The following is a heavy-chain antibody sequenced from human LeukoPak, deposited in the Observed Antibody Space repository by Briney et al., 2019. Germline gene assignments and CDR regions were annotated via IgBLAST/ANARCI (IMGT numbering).Heavy chain of an antibody. CDR1: GFTFSSYA. CDR3: ARGGYQPYYYMDV. CDR2: ISSSSGYI. Sequence: GGSLRLSCTASGFTFSSYAMNWVRQAPGKGLEWVSSISSSSGYIFYADSVKGRFTISRDNSKNIVYLQMDSLRVDDTALYYCARGGYQPYYYMDVWGTGTTVTVSS. V-gene: IGHV3-21*01. J-gene: IGHJ6*03. D-gene: IGHD2-2*01.